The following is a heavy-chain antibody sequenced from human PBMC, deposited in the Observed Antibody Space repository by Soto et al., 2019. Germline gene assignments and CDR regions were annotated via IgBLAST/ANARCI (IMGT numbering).Heavy chain of an antibody. Sequence: GGSLRLSCAASGFTFSSYSMNWVRQAPGKGLEWVSYISSSSSTIYYADSVKGRFTISRDKAKNSLYLQMNSLRAEATAVYYCARDHPWMSIFGVVIIEPPDYWGQGTLVTVSS. CDR3: ARDHPWMSIFGVVIIEPPDY. J-gene: IGHJ4*02. D-gene: IGHD3-3*01. V-gene: IGHV3-48*01. CDR1: GFTFSSYS. CDR2: ISSSSSTI.